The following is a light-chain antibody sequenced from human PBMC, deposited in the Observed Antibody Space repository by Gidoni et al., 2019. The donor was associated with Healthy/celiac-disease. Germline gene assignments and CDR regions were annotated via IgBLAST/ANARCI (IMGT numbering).Light chain of an antibody. CDR2: AAS. CDR1: QRLSSY. J-gene: IGKJ2*01. Sequence: DIQTTQSPSSLSASVGDSVTITCRASQRLSSYLNWYQQKPGKAPKLLIYAASSLQSGVPSRFSGSGYGTDFTLTISSLQPEDFATYYCQQSDSTPPYTFGQGTKLEIK. CDR3: QQSDSTPPYT. V-gene: IGKV1-39*01.